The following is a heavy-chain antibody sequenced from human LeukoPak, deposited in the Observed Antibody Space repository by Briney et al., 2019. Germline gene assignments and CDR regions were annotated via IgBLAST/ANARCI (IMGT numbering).Heavy chain of an antibody. V-gene: IGHV4-59*01. Sequence: SETLSLTCTVSGGSISNYYWSWIRQPPGKGLEWIGYIYYSGTTNYNPSLKSRVTISVDTSKDQFSLKLNSVTAADTAVYYCARGVYIAAAQYGYWGQGTLVTVSS. J-gene: IGHJ4*02. CDR3: ARGVYIAAAQYGY. CDR2: IYYSGTT. CDR1: GGSISNYY. D-gene: IGHD6-13*01.